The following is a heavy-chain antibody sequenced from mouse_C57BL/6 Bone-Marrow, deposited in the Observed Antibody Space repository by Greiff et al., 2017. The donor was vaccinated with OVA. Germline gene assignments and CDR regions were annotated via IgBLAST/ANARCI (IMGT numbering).Heavy chain of an antibody. CDR1: GYTFTSYG. J-gene: IGHJ3*01. CDR2: IYPRSGNT. CDR3: ARLGWFAY. Sequence: QVQLKESGAELARPGASVKLSCKASGYTFTSYGISWVKQRTGQGLGWIGEIYPRSGNTYYNEKFKGKATLTADKSSSTAYMELRSLTSEDSAVYFCARLGWFAYWGQGTLVTVSA. V-gene: IGHV1-81*01.